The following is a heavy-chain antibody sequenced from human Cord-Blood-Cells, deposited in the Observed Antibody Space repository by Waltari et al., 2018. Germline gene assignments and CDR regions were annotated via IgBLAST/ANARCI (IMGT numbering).Heavy chain of an antibody. D-gene: IGHD3-22*01. V-gene: IGHV1-46*01. CDR1: GYTFTSYY. CDR2: INPSGGST. Sequence: QEQLVQSGAEVKKPGASVKVSCKASGYTFTSYYMHWVRQAPGQGLEWMGIINPSGGSTSYAQKFQGRVTMTRDTSTSTVYMELSSLRSEDTAVYYCATQASGDSSGYALAYWGQGTLVTVSS. J-gene: IGHJ4*02. CDR3: ATQASGDSSGYALAY.